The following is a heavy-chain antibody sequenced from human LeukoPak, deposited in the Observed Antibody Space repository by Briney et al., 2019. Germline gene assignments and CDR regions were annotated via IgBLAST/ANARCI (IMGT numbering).Heavy chain of an antibody. J-gene: IGHJ4*02. Sequence: GGSLRLSCAASGFTFSDYYMTWIRQAPGKGLEWVSYISSSGTTKYYADSVKGRFTISRDNAKNSLYLQMDSLRVEDTAVYYCARDSSGQDGGNRHWGQGTLVTVSS. V-gene: IGHV3-11*04. CDR1: GFTFSDYY. CDR3: ARDSSGQDGGNRH. CDR2: ISSSGTTK. D-gene: IGHD4-23*01.